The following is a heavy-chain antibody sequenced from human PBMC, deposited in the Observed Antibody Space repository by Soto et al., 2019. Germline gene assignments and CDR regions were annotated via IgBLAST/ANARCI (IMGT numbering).Heavy chain of an antibody. CDR1: GYTFTSYY. V-gene: IGHV1-46*01. Sequence: ASVKVSCKASGYTFTSYYVHWVRQAPGQGLEWMGIINPSGGSTSYAQKFQGRVTMTRDTSTSTVYMELSSLRSEDTAVYYCASEARGSWNYFSFDIWGQGTMVTVSS. CDR3: ASEARGSWNYFSFDI. D-gene: IGHD1-7*01. J-gene: IGHJ3*02. CDR2: INPSGGST.